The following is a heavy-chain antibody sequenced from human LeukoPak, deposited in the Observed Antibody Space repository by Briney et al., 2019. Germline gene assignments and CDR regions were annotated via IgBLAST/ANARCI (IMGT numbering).Heavy chain of an antibody. Sequence: SETLSLTCTVSGGSISSGDYYWSWIRQPPGKGLEWIGYIYYSGSTYYIPSLKSRVTISVDTSKNQFSLKLSSVTAADTAVYYCARGVHCSSTSCYVLDNWFDPWGQGTLVTVSS. D-gene: IGHD2-2*01. V-gene: IGHV4-30-4*01. CDR3: ARGVHCSSTSCYVLDNWFDP. J-gene: IGHJ5*02. CDR1: GGSISSGDYY. CDR2: IYYSGST.